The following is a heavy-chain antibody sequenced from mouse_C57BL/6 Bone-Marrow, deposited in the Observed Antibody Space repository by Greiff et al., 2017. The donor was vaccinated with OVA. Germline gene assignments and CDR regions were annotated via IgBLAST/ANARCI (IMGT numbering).Heavy chain of an antibody. CDR1: GYTFTSYW. D-gene: IGHD1-1*01. CDR2: IYPGNSDT. V-gene: IGHV1-5*01. J-gene: IGHJ2*01. CDR3: TRFITTVVERYYFDY. Sequence: DVQLQESGTVLARPGASVKMSCKTSGYTFTSYWMHWVKQRPGQGLEWIGAIYPGNSDTSYNQKFKGKAKLTAVTSASTAYMELSSLTNEDSAVYYCTRFITTVVERYYFDYWGQGTTLTVSS.